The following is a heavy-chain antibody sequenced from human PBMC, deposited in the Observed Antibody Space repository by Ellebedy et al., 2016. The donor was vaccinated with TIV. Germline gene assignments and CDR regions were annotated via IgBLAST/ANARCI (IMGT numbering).Heavy chain of an antibody. CDR1: GFTFSSYW. CDR3: IFKGMSARLY. CDR2: IKQDGSEK. Sequence: PGGSLRLSCGASGFTFSSYWMSWVRQAPGKGLEWVANIKQDGSEKYYVDSVKGRFTISRDNAKNSLYLQMNSLRAEDTAVYYCIFKGMSARLYWGQGTLVTVSS. V-gene: IGHV3-7*03. J-gene: IGHJ1*01. D-gene: IGHD6-6*01.